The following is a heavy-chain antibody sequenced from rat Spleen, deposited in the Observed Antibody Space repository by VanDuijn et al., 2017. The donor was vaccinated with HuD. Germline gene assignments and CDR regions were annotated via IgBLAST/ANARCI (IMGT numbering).Heavy chain of an antibody. Sequence: EVQLVESGGGLVQPGRSLKLSCAASGFTFSDYGVAWVRQAPTTGLEWVATIIYDGSRTYYRDSVKGRFTISRDNRKSTLSLQMDSLRSEDTATYYCARQATTVPSYFDYWGQGVMVTVSS. D-gene: IGHD1-1*01. V-gene: IGHV5-29*01. J-gene: IGHJ2*01. CDR1: GFTFSDYG. CDR2: IIYDGSRT. CDR3: ARQATTVPSYFDY.